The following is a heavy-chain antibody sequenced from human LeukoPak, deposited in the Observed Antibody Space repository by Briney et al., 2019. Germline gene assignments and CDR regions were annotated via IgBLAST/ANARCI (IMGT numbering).Heavy chain of an antibody. CDR1: GFTFSSYW. J-gene: IGHJ4*02. Sequence: GGSLRLSCAASGFTFSSYWMHWVRQAPGKGLVWVSRINSDGSSTSYADSVKGRFTISRDNAKNTLYLQMNSLRAEDTAVYYCASDSVSSGWYVQALDYWGQGTLVTVSS. CDR2: INSDGSST. V-gene: IGHV3-74*01. CDR3: ASDSVSSGWYVQALDY. D-gene: IGHD6-19*01.